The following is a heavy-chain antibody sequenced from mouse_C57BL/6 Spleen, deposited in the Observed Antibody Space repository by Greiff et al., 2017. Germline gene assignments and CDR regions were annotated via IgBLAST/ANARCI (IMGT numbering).Heavy chain of an antibody. V-gene: IGHV1-81*01. CDR3: ARWTTVAPGDY. CDR2: IYPRSGNT. D-gene: IGHD1-1*01. CDR1: GYTFTSYG. J-gene: IGHJ2*01. Sequence: VKLMEPGAELARPGASVKLSCKASGYTFTSYGISWVKQRTGQGLEWIGEIYPRSGNTYYNEKFKGKATLTADKSSSTAYMELRSLTSEDSAVYFCARWTTVAPGDYWGQGTTLTVSS.